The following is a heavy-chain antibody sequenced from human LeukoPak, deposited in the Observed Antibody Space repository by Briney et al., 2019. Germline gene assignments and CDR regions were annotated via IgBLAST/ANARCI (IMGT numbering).Heavy chain of an antibody. Sequence: NPRGSLRLSCASSGFTFSDYYMSWIRQAPGKGLEWLSYISGSSSIIYYADSVKGRFTISRDNAKNSLFLQLDSLRAEDTAVYYCARDRGFSGYDPSDFWGQGTLVTVSS. D-gene: IGHD5-12*01. CDR2: ISGSSSII. CDR1: GFTFSDYY. V-gene: IGHV3-11*04. CDR3: ARDRGFSGYDPSDF. J-gene: IGHJ4*02.